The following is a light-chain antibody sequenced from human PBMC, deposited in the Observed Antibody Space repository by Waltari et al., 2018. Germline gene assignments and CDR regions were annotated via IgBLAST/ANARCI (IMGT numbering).Light chain of an antibody. CDR3: QQYGNSPDT. CDR1: PTVSSDY. V-gene: IGKV3-20*01. J-gene: IGKJ2*01. Sequence: EIVLTQSPATLSLSLGERATLSCRASPTVSSDYVAWYQQSPGQPPRLLIYGASSRTTGIPDRFSGSGSGTDFSLTISRVEPEDFAVYYCQQYGNSPDTFGRGTTLEIK. CDR2: GAS.